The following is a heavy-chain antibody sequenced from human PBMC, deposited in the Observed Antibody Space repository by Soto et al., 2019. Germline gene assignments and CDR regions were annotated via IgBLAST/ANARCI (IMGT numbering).Heavy chain of an antibody. CDR2: IYYSGST. V-gene: IGHV4-59*08. Sequence: PSETLSLTCTVSGGSISSYYGGWFRQPPGKGLEWIGYIYYSGSTTYHPSLKSRVTISVDTSKNQFSLNLTSVTAADTAVYYCARLGGYYPAFDQWGQGSLLTVSS. CDR3: ARLGGYYPAFDQ. D-gene: IGHD3-22*01. J-gene: IGHJ4*02. CDR1: GGSISSYY.